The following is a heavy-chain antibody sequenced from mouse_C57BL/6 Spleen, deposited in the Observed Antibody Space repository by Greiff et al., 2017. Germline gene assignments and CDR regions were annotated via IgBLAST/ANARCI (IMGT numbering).Heavy chain of an antibody. CDR2: IYPRSGNT. CDR3: ARRDGSSPYAMDY. CDR1: GYTFTSYG. V-gene: IGHV1-81*01. Sequence: VKLMESGAELARPGASVKLSCKASGYTFTSYGISWVKQRTGQGLEWIGEIYPRSGNTYYNEKFKGKATLTADKSSSTAYMELRSLTSEDSAVYFCARRDGSSPYAMDYWGQGTSVTVSS. J-gene: IGHJ4*01. D-gene: IGHD1-1*01.